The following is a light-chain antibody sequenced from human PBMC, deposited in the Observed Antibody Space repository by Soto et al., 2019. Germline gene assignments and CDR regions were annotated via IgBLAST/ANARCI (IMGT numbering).Light chain of an antibody. CDR3: HQSFNAPYT. Sequence: DIQMTQSPSSLSASVGDRVTITCQASQSITNYLSWYQQKPGKAPKLLMSAASSLQSGVPSRFSGSGSGTDFTLTISSLQPEDFATYFCHQSFNAPYTFGQGTKVEIK. CDR2: AAS. J-gene: IGKJ2*01. V-gene: IGKV1-39*01. CDR1: QSITNY.